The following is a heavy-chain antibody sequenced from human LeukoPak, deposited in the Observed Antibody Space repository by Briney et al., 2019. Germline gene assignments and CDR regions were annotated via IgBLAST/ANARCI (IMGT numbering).Heavy chain of an antibody. D-gene: IGHD4-17*01. V-gene: IGHV3-72*01. Sequence: GGSLRLSCAASGFAFSDAYMDWVRQAPGKWLEWVGRVRNKPNGYTTDYAASVKGRFTISRDDSENSMYLQMNSLKTEDTAVYYCTRVGHGDYCHSWGQGTLVTVSS. J-gene: IGHJ4*02. CDR3: TRVGHGDYCHS. CDR1: GFAFSDAY. CDR2: VRNKPNGYTT.